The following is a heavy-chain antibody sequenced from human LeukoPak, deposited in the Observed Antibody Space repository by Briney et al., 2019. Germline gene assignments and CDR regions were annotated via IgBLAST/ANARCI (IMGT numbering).Heavy chain of an antibody. CDR1: GYSFTNYR. CDR3: TRSPDIDILTGYSRYYFDY. D-gene: IGHD3-9*01. V-gene: IGHV5-51*01. CDR2: IYPGDSDT. Sequence: GESLKISCKGSGYSFTNYRIGWVRQMPGKGLEWMGIIYPGDSDTRYSPSFQGQVTISADKSISTAYLQWNSLKASDTAIYYCTRSPDIDILTGYSRYYFDYWGQGTLVAVSS. J-gene: IGHJ4*02.